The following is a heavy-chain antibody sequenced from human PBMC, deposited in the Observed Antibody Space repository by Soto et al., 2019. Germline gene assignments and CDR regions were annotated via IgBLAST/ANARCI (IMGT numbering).Heavy chain of an antibody. CDR1: GFTVSNNY. Sequence: EVQLVESGGGLIQPGGSLRLSCAVSGFTVSNNYMGWVRQAPGKGLEGVSVIYSGGYTAYGDSVKGRFTISRDNSKNPAYLQRKTRGAGPRAGFFIAAHPGGGGYWGQGTLVTVSS. D-gene: IGHD2-15*01. V-gene: IGHV3-53*01. J-gene: IGHJ4*02. CDR3: AAHPGGGGY. CDR2: IYSGGYT.